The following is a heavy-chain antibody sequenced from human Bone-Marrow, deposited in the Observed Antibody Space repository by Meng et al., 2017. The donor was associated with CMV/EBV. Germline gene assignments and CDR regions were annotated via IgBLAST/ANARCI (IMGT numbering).Heavy chain of an antibody. V-gene: IGHV3-30*02. CDR1: GFTFSSYG. D-gene: IGHD1-26*01. J-gene: IGHJ4*02. CDR3: GSREGGY. CDR2: IRYDGSDE. Sequence: GGSLRLSCAASGFTFSSYGMRWVRQAPGKGLEWVSFIRYDGSDEYYPDSVKGRFTISRDNSNNTLYLQVNSLRAEVTFVYYCGSREGGYWGQGTLVTVYS.